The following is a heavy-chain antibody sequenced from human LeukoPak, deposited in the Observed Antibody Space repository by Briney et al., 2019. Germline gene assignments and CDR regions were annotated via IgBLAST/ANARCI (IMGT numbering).Heavy chain of an antibody. J-gene: IGHJ4*02. Sequence: GGSLRLSCAASGFTFSSYAMHWVRQAPGKGLEWVAVISYDGSNKYYADSVKGRFTISRDNSKNTLYLQMNSLRAEDTAVYYCANGRSSSYYFDYWGQGTLVTVSS. CDR3: ANGRSSSYYFDY. CDR1: GFTFSSYA. D-gene: IGHD6-13*01. V-gene: IGHV3-30*04. CDR2: ISYDGSNK.